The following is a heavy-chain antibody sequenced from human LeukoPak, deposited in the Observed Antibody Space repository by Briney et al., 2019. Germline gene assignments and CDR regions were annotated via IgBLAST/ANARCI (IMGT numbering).Heavy chain of an antibody. D-gene: IGHD6-25*01. J-gene: IGHJ4*02. V-gene: IGHV3-23*01. Sequence: PGGSLRLSCAASGFTFSSYAMSWVRQAPGKGLEWVSAISGSGGSTYYADSVKGQFTISRDNSKNTLYLQMNSLRADNTAVYYCAKGSGGFRLSFDYWGQGTLVTVSS. CDR3: AKGSGGFRLSFDY. CDR1: GFTFSSYA. CDR2: ISGSGGST.